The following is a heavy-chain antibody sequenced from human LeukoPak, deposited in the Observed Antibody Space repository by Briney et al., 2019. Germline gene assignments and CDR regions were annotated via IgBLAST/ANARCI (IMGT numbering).Heavy chain of an antibody. CDR2: IYYSGIT. V-gene: IGHV4-30-4*01. CDR3: ARGVTAIWGGFDI. CDR1: GGSISSGDHY. J-gene: IGHJ3*02. D-gene: IGHD2-21*02. Sequence: SETLSLTCTVSGGSISSGDHYWSWIRQPPGKGLEWIGYIYYSGITYYNPSLKSRVTISVDTSKNQFSLKLSSVTAADTAVYYCARGVTAIWGGFDIWGQGTMVTVSS.